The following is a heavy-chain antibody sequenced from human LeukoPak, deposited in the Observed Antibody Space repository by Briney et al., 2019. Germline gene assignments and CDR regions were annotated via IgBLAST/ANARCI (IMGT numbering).Heavy chain of an antibody. CDR3: ARDVSIAARPFGWYFDL. J-gene: IGHJ2*01. D-gene: IGHD6-6*01. V-gene: IGHV3-21*01. CDR1: GFTFSTYT. Sequence: GGSLRLSCAASGFTFSTYTMNWVRQAPGKGLEWVSSISSSSTYIYYADSVKGRFTISRDNAKNSLYLQMNSLRAEDTAVYYCARDVSIAARPFGWYFDLWGRGTLVTVSS. CDR2: ISSSSTYI.